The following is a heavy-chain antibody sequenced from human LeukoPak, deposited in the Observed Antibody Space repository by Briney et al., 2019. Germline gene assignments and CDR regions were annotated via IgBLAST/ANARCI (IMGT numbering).Heavy chain of an antibody. V-gene: IGHV1-8*01. Sequence: VASVKVSCKASGYTFTSYDINWVRQATGQGLEWMGWMNPNTGNTDYAQKFQGRVTMTRNTSISTAYMELSSLTSGDTAVYYCARGGSAMLIYYYYGMDVWGQGSTVTVSS. CDR2: MNPNTGNT. D-gene: IGHD5-18*01. J-gene: IGHJ6*02. CDR1: GYTFTSYD. CDR3: ARGGSAMLIYYYYGMDV.